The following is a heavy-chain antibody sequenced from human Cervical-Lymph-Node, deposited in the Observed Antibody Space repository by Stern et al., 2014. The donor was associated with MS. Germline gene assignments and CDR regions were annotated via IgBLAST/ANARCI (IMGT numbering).Heavy chain of an antibody. CDR2: IYWDDDT. CDR1: GFSLTTNGVA. D-gene: IGHD6-6*01. V-gene: IGHV2-5*02. CDR3: AHRDDWQLDFAY. J-gene: IGHJ4*02. Sequence: QIPLQESGPTLVIPTQTLTLTCTFSGFSLTTNGVAVGWIRQPPGKALEWLALIYWDDDTRYSPSLKSRLTITKDTSKNQVLLTMTNVEPVDTATYYCAHRDDWQLDFAYWGQGNLVTVSS.